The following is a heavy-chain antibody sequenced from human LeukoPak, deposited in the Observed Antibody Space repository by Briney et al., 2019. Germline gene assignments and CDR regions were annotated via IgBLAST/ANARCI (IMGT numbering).Heavy chain of an antibody. CDR3: ALTQYCSSTSCHPDYYYYGMDV. J-gene: IGHJ6*04. CDR1: GGTFSSYA. CDR2: IIPIFGTA. D-gene: IGHD2-2*01. Sequence: SVKVSCKASGGTFSSYAISWVRQAPGQGLEWMGGIIPIFGTANYAQEFQGRVTITADESTSTAYMELSSLRSGDTAVYYCALTQYCSSTSCHPDYYYYGMDVWGKGTTVTVSS. V-gene: IGHV1-69*01.